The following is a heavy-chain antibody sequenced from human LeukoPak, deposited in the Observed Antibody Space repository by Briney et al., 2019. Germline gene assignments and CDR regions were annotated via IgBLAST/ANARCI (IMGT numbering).Heavy chain of an antibody. CDR2: IFWNGDK. D-gene: IGHD6-13*01. V-gene: IGHV2-5*01. Sequence: SGPTLVKPPQTLTLTCTFSGFSLTTVGVGVGWIRQPPGKALEWLALIFWNGDKRFSPSLKTRLTITRDTSKNQVVLTMTNMDPVDTATYYCARPGYSSSWYKGGEDYWGQGTLVTVSS. CDR3: ARPGYSSSWYKGGEDY. CDR1: GFSLTTVGVG. J-gene: IGHJ4*02.